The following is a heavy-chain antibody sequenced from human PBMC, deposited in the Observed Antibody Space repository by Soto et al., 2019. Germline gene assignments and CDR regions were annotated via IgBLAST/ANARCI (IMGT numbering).Heavy chain of an antibody. V-gene: IGHV4-59*01. J-gene: IGHJ5*02. CDR1: GGSISSSY. Sequence: QVQLQESGPRLVKPSETLSLTCTVSGGSISSSYWSWIRQPPGKGLEWIGYINYSGSTNYNPSLKSRVTILVDTSKNQFALKLSSVTAADTAVYYCSRGGVNWFDPWGQGTLVTVSS. CDR3: SRGGVNWFDP. CDR2: INYSGST. D-gene: IGHD3-10*01.